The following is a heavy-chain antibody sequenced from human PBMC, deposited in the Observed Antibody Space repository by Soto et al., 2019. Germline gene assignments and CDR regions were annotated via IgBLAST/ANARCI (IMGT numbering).Heavy chain of an antibody. J-gene: IGHJ4*02. V-gene: IGHV3-53*01. CDR1: GFTFSTYG. CDR3: ARGKSRDAYNPLGY. CDR2: IYTAGPT. Sequence: GGSLRLSCAASGFTFSTYGMQWVRQAPGKGLEWVAVIYTAGPTYYADSVKGRFTISRDESKNTLYFQMDNLRAEDTATYYCARGKSRDAYNPLGYWGPGTLVTVSS. D-gene: IGHD1-1*01.